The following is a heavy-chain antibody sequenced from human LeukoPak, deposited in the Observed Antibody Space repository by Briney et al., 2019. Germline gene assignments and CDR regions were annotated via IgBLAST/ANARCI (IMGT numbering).Heavy chain of an antibody. CDR1: GGSIINYY. J-gene: IGHJ4*02. CDR2: VYYTGST. CDR3: ARVQIGYSYGLFDY. Sequence: ASETLSLTCTVSGGSIINYYWSWIRQPPGKGLEWIGYVYYTGSTNYSPSLKSRVTISVDTSKNQFSLKLSSVTAADTAVYYCARVQIGYSYGLFDYWGQGTLVTVSS. V-gene: IGHV4-59*01. D-gene: IGHD5-18*01.